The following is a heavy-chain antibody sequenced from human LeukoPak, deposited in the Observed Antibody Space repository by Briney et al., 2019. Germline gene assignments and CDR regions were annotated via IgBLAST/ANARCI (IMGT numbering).Heavy chain of an antibody. Sequence: AETLSLTCTVSGGSISGYSWSWIRQSAGKGLEWIGRIYTSGNTDYNPSFKSRVTFSIDTSKKQFSLKLASLTAADTAVYYCARDNPAGPWGQGTLVTVSS. J-gene: IGHJ5*02. CDR3: ARDNPAGP. D-gene: IGHD1-14*01. V-gene: IGHV4-4*07. CDR2: IYTSGNT. CDR1: GGSISGYS.